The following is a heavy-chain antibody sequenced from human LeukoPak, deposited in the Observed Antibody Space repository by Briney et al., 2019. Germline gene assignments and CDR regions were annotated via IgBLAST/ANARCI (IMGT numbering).Heavy chain of an antibody. V-gene: IGHV1-46*04. Sequence: ASVKVPCKASGYTFTSYYMHWVRQAPGQGLEWMGRINPSGGSTSYAQKLQGRVTMTRDTSTSTVYMELSSLRSEDTAVYYCARTEGTDCSGGSCYFRYWGQGTLVTVSS. CDR2: INPSGGST. CDR1: GYTFTSYY. J-gene: IGHJ4*02. D-gene: IGHD2-15*01. CDR3: ARTEGTDCSGGSCYFRY.